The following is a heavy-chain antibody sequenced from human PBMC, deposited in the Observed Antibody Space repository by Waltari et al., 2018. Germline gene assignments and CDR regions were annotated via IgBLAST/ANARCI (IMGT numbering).Heavy chain of an antibody. CDR3: ASGANIVVVPAAHPKNWFDP. J-gene: IGHJ5*02. Sequence: QVQLQQWGAGLLKPSETLSLTCAVYGGSFSGYYWSWIRQPQGKGLEWIGEINHSGSTNYNPSLKSRVTISVDTSKNQFSLKLSSVTAADTAVYYCASGANIVVVPAAHPKNWFDPWGQGTLVTVSS. CDR1: GGSFSGYY. V-gene: IGHV4-34*01. CDR2: INHSGST. D-gene: IGHD2-2*01.